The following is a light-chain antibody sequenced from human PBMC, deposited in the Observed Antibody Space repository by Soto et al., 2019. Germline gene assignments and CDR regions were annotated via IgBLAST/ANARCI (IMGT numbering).Light chain of an antibody. CDR3: CSYAGITTYV. CDR2: EVN. J-gene: IGLJ1*01. V-gene: IGLV2-23*02. CDR1: SSDVGSYNL. Sequence: QSVLTQPASVSGSPGQSITLSCTGTSSDVGSYNLVSWYQQHPGKAPKLMIYEVNKRPSGVSIRFSGSKSGNTASLTISGLQAEDEADYFWCSYAGITTYVFGTGTKVTVL.